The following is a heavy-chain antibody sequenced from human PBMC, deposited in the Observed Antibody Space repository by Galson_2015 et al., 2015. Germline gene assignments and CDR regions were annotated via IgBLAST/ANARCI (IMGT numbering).Heavy chain of an antibody. Sequence: SLRLSCAAPGFTFSSYGMHWVRQAPGKGLEWVAVIWYDGSNKYYADSVKGRFTISRDNSKNTLYLQMNSLRAEDTAVYYCARDIVVVPAAILWENYYMDVWGKETTVTVSS. D-gene: IGHD2-2*02. V-gene: IGHV3-33*01. CDR2: IWYDGSNK. CDR1: GFTFSSYG. CDR3: ARDIVVVPAAILWENYYMDV. J-gene: IGHJ6*03.